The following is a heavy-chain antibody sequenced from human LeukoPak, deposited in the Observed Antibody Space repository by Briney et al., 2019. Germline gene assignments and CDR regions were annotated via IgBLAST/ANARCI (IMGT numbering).Heavy chain of an antibody. J-gene: IGHJ4*02. V-gene: IGHV4-59*02. D-gene: IGHD1-20*01. CDR1: VGSVSSAY. CDR2: FYSGGMT. Sequence: SETLSLTCTASVGSVSSAYWSWIRQPPGEGLEWVGFFYSGGMTAYNPSLESRVTISVDTSKNQVLLRMNSVTAADTAVYFCARGEYSFYNFWGQGTLVTVSS. CDR3: ARGEYSFYNF.